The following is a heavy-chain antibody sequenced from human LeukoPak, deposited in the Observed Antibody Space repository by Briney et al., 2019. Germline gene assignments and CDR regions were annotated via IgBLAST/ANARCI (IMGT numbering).Heavy chain of an antibody. D-gene: IGHD4-17*01. CDR3: ATDYGDYEPIDY. Sequence: GRSLRLSCTASGVTLSNYDMHWVRRPPGRGLEWVAVISFDGTNKYYGDSVEGRFSVSRDNSKNTVYLQMDSLRPDDTAIYYCATDYGDYEPIDYWGQGTLVTVSS. CDR1: GVTLSNYD. J-gene: IGHJ4*02. CDR2: ISFDGTNK. V-gene: IGHV3-30*04.